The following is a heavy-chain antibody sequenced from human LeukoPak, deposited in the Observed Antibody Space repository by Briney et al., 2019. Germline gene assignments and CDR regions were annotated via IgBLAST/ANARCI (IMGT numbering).Heavy chain of an antibody. CDR3: AGGRERYRYFDL. Sequence: PSETLSLTCTVSGGSISSSSYYWGWIRQPPGKGLEWIGSIYYSGSTYYNPSLKSRVTISVDTSKNQFSLKLSSVTAADTAVYYCAGGRERYRYFDLWGRGTLVTVSS. D-gene: IGHD1-26*01. CDR2: IYYSGST. CDR1: GGSISSSSYY. V-gene: IGHV4-39*01. J-gene: IGHJ2*01.